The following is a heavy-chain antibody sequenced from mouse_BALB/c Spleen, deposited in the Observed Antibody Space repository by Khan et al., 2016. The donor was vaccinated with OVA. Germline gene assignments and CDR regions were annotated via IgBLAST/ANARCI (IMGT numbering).Heavy chain of an antibody. D-gene: IGHD2-2*01. V-gene: IGHV1S135*01. CDR1: GYLFTNYY. Sequence: EVELVESGPELMKPGASVKISCTASGYLFTNYYIHWVIQSHGKSLEWIGYIDPFSGGTSYNQKFKGKATLTVDKSSSTAYIHLSNLTSEDSAVYYCTGHGFVAWFTYWGQGTLVTVSA. CDR3: TGHGFVAWFTY. J-gene: IGHJ3*01. CDR2: IDPFSGGT.